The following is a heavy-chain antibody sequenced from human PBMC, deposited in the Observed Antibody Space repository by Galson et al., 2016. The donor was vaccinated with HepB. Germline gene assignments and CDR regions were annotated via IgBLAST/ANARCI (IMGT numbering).Heavy chain of an antibody. CDR1: GFTFRSYA. D-gene: IGHD3-16*01. J-gene: IGHJ3*01. CDR2: ISGSGGST. Sequence: SLRLSCAASGFTFRSYAMSWVRQAPGKGLEWVSAISGSGGSTYYADSVKGRFTISRDNSKKKLYLQVNSLRAEDTAVYYCAKSDIWGADPYPSRHGFDVWGQGTMVTVSS. V-gene: IGHV3-23*01. CDR3: AKSDIWGADPYPSRHGFDV.